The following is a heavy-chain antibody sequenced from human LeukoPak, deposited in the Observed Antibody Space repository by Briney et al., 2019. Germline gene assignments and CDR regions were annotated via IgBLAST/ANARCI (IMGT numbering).Heavy chain of an antibody. D-gene: IGHD1-26*01. Sequence: GRSLRLSCAASGFTFDEFAMHWVRQAPGKGLGWVSGISWNSGSVDYAASVKGRFTISRDNAKNSLYLQMNSLTTEDTAFYYCAKGTGRYWTFFDYWGQGILVTVSS. V-gene: IGHV3-9*01. CDR3: AKGTGRYWTFFDY. CDR2: ISWNSGSV. CDR1: GFTFDEFA. J-gene: IGHJ4*02.